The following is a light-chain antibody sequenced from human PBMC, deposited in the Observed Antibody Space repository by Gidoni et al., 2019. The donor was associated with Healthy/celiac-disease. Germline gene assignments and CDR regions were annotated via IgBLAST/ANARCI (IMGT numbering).Light chain of an antibody. Sequence: EIVLTQSPGTLSLSPGERATLSCRASQSVSSSYLAWYQQTPGQAPRLLIYGASRRATGIPDRFSGSGSGTVFTLTISRLEPEDFAVYYCQQYGSSPSWTFGQGTKVEIK. J-gene: IGKJ1*01. CDR2: GAS. CDR3: QQYGSSPSWT. CDR1: QSVSSSY. V-gene: IGKV3-20*01.